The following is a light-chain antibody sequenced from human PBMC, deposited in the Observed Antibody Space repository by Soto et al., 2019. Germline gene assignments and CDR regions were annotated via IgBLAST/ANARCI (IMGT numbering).Light chain of an antibody. CDR2: GAS. CDR3: QQYNNWAPLT. J-gene: IGKJ4*01. CDR1: RSVSSN. Sequence: EIVMTQSPATLSVSPGERATLSCRASRSVSSNLAWYQQKPGQAPRLLIYGASTRATGIPARFSGSGSGTECTLTISSLQSEDFAVYYCQQYNNWAPLTFGGGTKVEIK. V-gene: IGKV3-15*01.